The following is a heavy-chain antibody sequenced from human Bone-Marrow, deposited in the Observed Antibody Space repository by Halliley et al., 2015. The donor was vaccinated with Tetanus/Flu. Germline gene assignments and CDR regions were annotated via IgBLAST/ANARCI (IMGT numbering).Heavy chain of an antibody. J-gene: IGHJ4*02. CDR3: ARNGDSTGWCYFDY. V-gene: IGHV6-1*01. CDR1: GDSISSNNAA. D-gene: IGHD6-19*01. Sequence: TLSLTCTISGDSISSNNAAWNWIRQSPSRGLEWLGRAYYRSKWYDDYSVSVKSRITINPDTSKNQFSLQLNSVTPEDTAVYYCARNGDSTGWCYFDYWGQGTLVTVSS. CDR2: AYYRSKWYD.